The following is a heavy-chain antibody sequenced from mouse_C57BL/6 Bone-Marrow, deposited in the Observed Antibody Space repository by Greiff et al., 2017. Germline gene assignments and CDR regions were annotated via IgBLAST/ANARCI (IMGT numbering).Heavy chain of an antibody. J-gene: IGHJ4*01. Sequence: EVKLMESGPGLVKPSQSLSLTCSVTGYSITSGYYWNWIRQFPGNKLEWLGYISYDGSNNYNPSLKNPSSITRDTSKNQFFLKLNSVTTEDTATYYCARGRWLLRYAMDYWGQGTSGTVSS. CDR2: ISYDGSN. D-gene: IGHD2-3*01. CDR1: GYSITSGYY. V-gene: IGHV3-6*01. CDR3: ARGRWLLRYAMDY.